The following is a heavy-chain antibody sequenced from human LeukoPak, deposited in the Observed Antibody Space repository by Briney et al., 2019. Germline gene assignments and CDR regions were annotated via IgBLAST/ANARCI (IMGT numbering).Heavy chain of an antibody. D-gene: IGHD5-12*01. Sequence: ASVKVSCKASGYSFTGYFVHWVRQAPGHGLEWMGWINPKSGDTNYAQKFQGRLTMTRDTSVSTAYMELSNLRSDDTAVYYCAVDMVANFDFDYWGQGTLVTVSS. CDR2: INPKSGDT. CDR3: AVDMVANFDFDY. V-gene: IGHV1-2*02. CDR1: GYSFTGYF. J-gene: IGHJ4*02.